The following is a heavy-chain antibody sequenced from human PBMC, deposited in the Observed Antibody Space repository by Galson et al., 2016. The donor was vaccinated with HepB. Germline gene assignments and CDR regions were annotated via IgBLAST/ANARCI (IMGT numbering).Heavy chain of an antibody. CDR2: ITPEGSDT. CDR1: GFTFSSYG. V-gene: IGHV3-30*03. CDR3: ARDGISSLDQ. J-gene: IGHJ4*02. Sequence: SLRLSCAASGFTFSSYGMHWVRQAPGKGLDWVALITPEGSDTYYADAVKGRFTISRDNSKNTLSLQMNSLRAEDTAIYYGARDGISSLDQWGQGILVTVSS. D-gene: IGHD2/OR15-2a*01.